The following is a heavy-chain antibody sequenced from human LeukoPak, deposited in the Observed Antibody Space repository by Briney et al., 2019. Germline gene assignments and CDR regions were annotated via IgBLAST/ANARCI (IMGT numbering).Heavy chain of an antibody. CDR1: GFTFSSYA. D-gene: IGHD3-16*01. J-gene: IGHJ4*02. V-gene: IGHV3-43D*03. Sequence: GGSLRLSCVASGFTFSSYAVHWVRQAPGKGLEWVSLINWDNGSIYYADSVKGRFTISRDNSKNSLYLQMNSLRAEDTALYYCAKDGINYFDYWGQGTLVTVSS. CDR3: AKDGINYFDY. CDR2: INWDNGSI.